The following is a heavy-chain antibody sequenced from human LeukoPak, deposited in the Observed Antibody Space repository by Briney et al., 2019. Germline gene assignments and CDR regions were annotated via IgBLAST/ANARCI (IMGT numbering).Heavy chain of an antibody. V-gene: IGHV4-30-4*07. CDR2: IYYSGST. D-gene: IGHD3-9*01. CDR3: ARNQMDTIGYYYYMDV. Sequence: SETLSLTCAVSGGSISSGGYSWSWIRQPPGKGLEWIGYIYYSGSTYYNPSLKSRVTISVDTSKNQFSLKLSSVTAADTAVYYCARNQMDTIGYYYYMDVWGKGTTVTISS. CDR1: GGSISSGGYS. J-gene: IGHJ6*03.